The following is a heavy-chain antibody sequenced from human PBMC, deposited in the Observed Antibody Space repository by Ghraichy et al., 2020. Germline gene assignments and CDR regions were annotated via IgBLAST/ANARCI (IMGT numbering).Heavy chain of an antibody. V-gene: IGHV3-66*01. D-gene: IGHD3-3*02. Sequence: GESLNISCAASGFTVSSNFMSWVRQAPGKGLEWVSVIYSGGRTYYADSVKGKFTISRDNSQNTVYLHMNSLRAEDTAVYDCARGPSSTNRLDYWGQGTLVTVSS. CDR2: IYSGGRT. J-gene: IGHJ4*02. CDR1: GFTVSSNF. CDR3: ARGPSSTNRLDY.